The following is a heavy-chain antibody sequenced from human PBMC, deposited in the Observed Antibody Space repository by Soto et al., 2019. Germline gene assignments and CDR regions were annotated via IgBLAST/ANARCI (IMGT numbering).Heavy chain of an antibody. CDR2: ISGSGGST. Sequence: EVQLLESGGGLVQPGGSLRLSCAASGFTFSSYAMSWVRQAPGKGLEWVSAISGSGGSTYYADSVKGRFTISRDNSKNTLYLQMNRLRAEDTAVYYCAKKLEERFLEWLKDYYYGMDVWGQVTTVTVSS. J-gene: IGHJ6*02. D-gene: IGHD3-3*01. CDR1: GFTFSSYA. V-gene: IGHV3-23*01. CDR3: AKKLEERFLEWLKDYYYGMDV.